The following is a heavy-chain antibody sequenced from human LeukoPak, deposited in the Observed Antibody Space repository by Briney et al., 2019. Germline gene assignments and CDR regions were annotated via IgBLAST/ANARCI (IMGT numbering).Heavy chain of an antibody. J-gene: IGHJ3*02. CDR1: GGSISSYY. CDR2: IYYSGST. V-gene: IGHV4-59*08. CDR3: ARHRPYSSSWPDAFDI. D-gene: IGHD6-13*01. Sequence: SETLSLTCTVSGGSISSYYWSWIRQPPGKGLEWIGFIYYSGSTNYNPSLKSRVTISVDTSKNQFSLKLSSVTAADTAVYYCARHRPYSSSWPDAFDIWGQGTMVTVSS.